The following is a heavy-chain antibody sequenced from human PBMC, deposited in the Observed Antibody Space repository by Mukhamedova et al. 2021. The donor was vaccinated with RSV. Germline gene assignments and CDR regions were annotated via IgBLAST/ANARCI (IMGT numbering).Heavy chain of an antibody. CDR3: ARDAYDSSGYYYC. J-gene: IGHJ4*02. Sequence: IGSIYYSGSTYYNPSLKSRVTISVDTSKNQFSLKLSSVTAAATAVYYCARDAYDSSGYYYCWGQGNLVTVSS. V-gene: IGHV4-39*07. CDR2: IYYSGST. D-gene: IGHD3-22*01.